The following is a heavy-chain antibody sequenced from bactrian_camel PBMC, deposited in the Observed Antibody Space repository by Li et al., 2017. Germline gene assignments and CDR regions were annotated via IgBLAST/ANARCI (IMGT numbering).Heavy chain of an antibody. J-gene: IGHJ4*01. D-gene: IGHD1*01. CDR2: MSSGDGVR. CDR3: AAANWRPVPWTMPQWYTY. V-gene: IGHV3S63*01. Sequence: HVQLVESGGGSVQAGGSLRLSCVTTGNTIGWQFDCMAWFRQVPGKEREGVASMSSGDGVRNYLDSVKDRFTISRDNSKNTVYLQMNNLKIEDTAIYYCAAANWRPVPWTMPQWYTYWGQGTQVTVS. CDR1: GNTIGWQFDC.